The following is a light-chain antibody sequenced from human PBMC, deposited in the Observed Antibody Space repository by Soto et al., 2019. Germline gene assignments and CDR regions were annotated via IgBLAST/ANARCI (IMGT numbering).Light chain of an antibody. V-gene: IGLV1-47*01. J-gene: IGLJ2*01. CDR2: KNN. CDR3: AAWGGSLSGL. CDR1: TSDIGSNY. Sequence: QLVLTQPPSASGTPGQRVTISCSGSTSDIGSNYVSWYQQLPGTATKLLIYKNNQRPSGVPDRFSGSKSGTTASLAISGLRSEDEADYYCAAWGGSLSGLFGGGTKLTVL.